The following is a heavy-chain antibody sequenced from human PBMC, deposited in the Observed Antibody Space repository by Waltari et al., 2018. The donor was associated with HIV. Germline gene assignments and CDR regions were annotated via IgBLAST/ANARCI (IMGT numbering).Heavy chain of an antibody. Sequence: EVQLLESGGGLVQPGGSLRLSCTVSGFSFGTYTMKWVRQVPGKGLEWVSNISGSDQKTLYADSVRGRFTLFRDNSKNTLNLQMNSLAVEDTAIYYCVRGGWGTIVDYWGQGSLVTVSS. CDR3: VRGGWGTIVDY. CDR1: GFSFGTYT. J-gene: IGHJ4*02. CDR2: ISGSDQKT. D-gene: IGHD3-16*01. V-gene: IGHV3-23*01.